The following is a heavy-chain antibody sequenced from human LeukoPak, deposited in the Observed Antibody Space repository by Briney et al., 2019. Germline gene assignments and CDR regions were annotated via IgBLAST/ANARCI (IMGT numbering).Heavy chain of an antibody. V-gene: IGHV1-69*13. J-gene: IGHJ4*02. Sequence: PRASVKVSCKPSAGTFSSYAISWVRQAPGQGLEWMGAIIPIFGTANYAQKFQGRVTITADEATSTAYMELSSLRAEDTAVYYCARERQYNWNDIGTFDYWGQGTLVTVSS. CDR1: AGTFSSYA. D-gene: IGHD1-1*01. CDR2: IIPIFGTA. CDR3: ARERQYNWNDIGTFDY.